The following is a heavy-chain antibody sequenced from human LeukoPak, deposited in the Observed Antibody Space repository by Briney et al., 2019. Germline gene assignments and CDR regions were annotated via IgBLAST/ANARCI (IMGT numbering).Heavy chain of an antibody. J-gene: IGHJ4*02. CDR2: ISGSDGST. Sequence: GGSLRLSCAASGFTFSRNSTTWVRQAPGKGLEWVSAISGSDGSTYYADSVKGRFTISRDNSKNTLYLQMNSLRAEDTAVYYCATASVTAYDYWGQGTLVTVSS. CDR3: ATASVTAYDY. CDR1: GFTFSRNS. D-gene: IGHD2-21*02. V-gene: IGHV3-23*01.